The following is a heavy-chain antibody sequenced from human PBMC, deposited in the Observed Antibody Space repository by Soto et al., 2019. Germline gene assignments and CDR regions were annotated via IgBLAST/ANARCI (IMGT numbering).Heavy chain of an antibody. CDR2: IKDDGVDE. D-gene: IGHD6-19*01. V-gene: IGHV3-7*05. J-gene: IGHJ5*02. CDR1: GFTFSPYW. Sequence: EVQLVESGGGLVQPGGSLRLSCAASGFTFSPYWLSWVRQDPGKGLEWVAIIKDDGVDELYLEAVRGRFTISRDNAKKSLYLAMDSLRVEDTAVYYCAGGSGWISDTWGQGTLVTVSS. CDR3: AGGSGWISDT.